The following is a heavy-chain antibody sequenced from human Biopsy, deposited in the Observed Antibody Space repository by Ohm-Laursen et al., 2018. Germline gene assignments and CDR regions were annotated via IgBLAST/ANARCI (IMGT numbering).Heavy chain of an antibody. Sequence: SDTLSLTWTVSGDSISSSNFYWAWIRQPPGKGLEWIGDITQSGNTDCSPSLKSRVTITGDTAKKQFSLSPRSVTAADTAVYYCARVPLPGIGAAYQGRFLYGMDVGGQGTTVSVS. CDR3: ARVPLPGIGAAYQGRFLYGMDV. CDR1: GDSISSSNFY. V-gene: IGHV4-39*07. J-gene: IGHJ6*02. D-gene: IGHD6-13*01. CDR2: ITQSGNT.